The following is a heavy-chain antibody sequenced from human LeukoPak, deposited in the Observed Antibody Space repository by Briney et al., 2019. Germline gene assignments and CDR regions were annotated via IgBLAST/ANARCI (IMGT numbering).Heavy chain of an antibody. CDR1: GFTFSSYA. V-gene: IGHV3-23*01. CDR2: ISGSGGST. D-gene: IGHD6-13*01. Sequence: GGSLRLSCAASGFTFSSYAMTWARQAAGKGLEWVSAISGSGGSTYYADSVKGRFTISRDNSKNTLYLQMNSLRAEDTAVYYCAKESMGYSSSWSPFDYWGQGTLVTVSS. J-gene: IGHJ4*02. CDR3: AKESMGYSSSWSPFDY.